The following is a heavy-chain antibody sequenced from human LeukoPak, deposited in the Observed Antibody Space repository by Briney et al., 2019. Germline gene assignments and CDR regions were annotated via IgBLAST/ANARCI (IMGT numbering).Heavy chain of an antibody. CDR3: ARGGVAIQLWLLNY. D-gene: IGHD5-18*01. V-gene: IGHV1-18*01. CDR2: ISAYNGNT. CDR1: GYTFTSYG. Sequence: ASVKVSCKASGYTFTSYGISGVRQAPGQGLEGMGWISAYNGNTNYAQKLQGRVTMTTDTSTSTAYMELRSLPSDATPVYYCARGGVAIQLWLLNYWGQGTLVIVSS. J-gene: IGHJ4*02.